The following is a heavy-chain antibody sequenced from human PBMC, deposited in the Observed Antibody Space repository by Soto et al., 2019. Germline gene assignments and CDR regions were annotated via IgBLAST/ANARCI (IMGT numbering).Heavy chain of an antibody. CDR1: GFTFSSYL. Sequence: PGGSLRLSCEGSGFTFSSYLMHWVRQAPGKGLVWVSRINRDGSNTTYADSVKGRFTISRDNDKNTLYLQMNSLRVEDTAVYYYTRAVVAAPGSDYWGQGTLVTVSS. D-gene: IGHD2-2*01. CDR2: INRDGSNT. CDR3: TRAVVAAPGSDY. V-gene: IGHV3-74*03. J-gene: IGHJ4*02.